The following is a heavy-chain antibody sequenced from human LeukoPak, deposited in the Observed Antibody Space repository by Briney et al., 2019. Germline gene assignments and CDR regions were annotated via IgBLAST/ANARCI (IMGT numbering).Heavy chain of an antibody. D-gene: IGHD5-18*01. V-gene: IGHV3-9*01. CDR1: GFAFDDHA. J-gene: IGHJ4*02. CDR3: ARDRWTALDY. Sequence: GRSLRLSCAASGFAFDDHAMHWVRQAPGKGLEWVSGISWNSGSIGYADSVKGRFTISRDNAKNTLDLQMNSLTAEDTAVYFCARDRWTALDYWGQGTLVTVSS. CDR2: ISWNSGSI.